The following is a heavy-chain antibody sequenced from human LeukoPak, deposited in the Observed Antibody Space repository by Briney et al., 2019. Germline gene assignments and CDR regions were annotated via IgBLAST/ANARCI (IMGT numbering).Heavy chain of an antibody. Sequence: PGGSLRLSCAASGFTFGSYAMSWVRQAPGKGLEWVSAISGSGGSTYYADSVKGRFTISRDNSKNTLYLQMNSLRAEDTAVYYCAKDIFVSPHMLVVPAAIDYGGQGTLATVS. D-gene: IGHD2-2*02. CDR3: AKDIFVSPHMLVVPAAIDY. J-gene: IGHJ4*02. V-gene: IGHV3-23*01. CDR2: ISGSGGST. CDR1: GFTFGSYA.